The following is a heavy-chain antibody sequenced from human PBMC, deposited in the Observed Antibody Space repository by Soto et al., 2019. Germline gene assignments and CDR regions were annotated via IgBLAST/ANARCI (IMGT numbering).Heavy chain of an antibody. CDR1: GFTFSSYD. CDR3: AREVSPFWSGYFHYGMDV. Sequence: EVQLVESGGGLVQPGGSLRLSCAASGFTFSSYDMHWVRQATGKGLEWVSAIGTAGDTYYPGSVKGRFTISRENAKTSLYLQINSLRAEDTAVYYCAREVSPFWSGYFHYGMDVWGQGTTVTVSS. CDR2: IGTAGDT. J-gene: IGHJ6*02. V-gene: IGHV3-13*01. D-gene: IGHD3-3*01.